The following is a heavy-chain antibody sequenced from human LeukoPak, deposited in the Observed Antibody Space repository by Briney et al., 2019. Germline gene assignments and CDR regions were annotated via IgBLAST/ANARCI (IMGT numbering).Heavy chain of an antibody. J-gene: IGHJ4*02. V-gene: IGHV4-59*01. CDR2: IYYSGST. CDR1: GGSISSYY. D-gene: IGHD6-13*01. CDR3: ARATIAAAGNRGSQTFDY. Sequence: SETLSLTCTVSGGSISSYYWSWIRQPPGKGLEWIGYIYYSGSTNYNPSLKSRVTISVDTSKNQFSLKLSSMTAADTAVYYCARATIAAAGNRGSQTFDYWGQGTLVTVSS.